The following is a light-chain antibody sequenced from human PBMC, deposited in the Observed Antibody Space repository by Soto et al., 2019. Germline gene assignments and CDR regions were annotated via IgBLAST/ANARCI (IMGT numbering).Light chain of an antibody. V-gene: IGLV3-21*02. J-gene: IGLJ2*01. CDR1: NIDTKS. Sequence: SYELTQPPSVSVAPGQTAKITCAGDNIDTKSMHWYQQRPDQAPVLVVHDDTDRAAGIPERFSGSKSGGTATLTISRVEAGDEADYYCQVWDIITYHVVFGGGTKVTGL. CDR2: DDT. CDR3: QVWDIITYHVV.